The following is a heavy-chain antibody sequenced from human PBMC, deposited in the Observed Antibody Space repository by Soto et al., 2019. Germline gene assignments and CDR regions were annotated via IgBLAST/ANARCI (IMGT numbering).Heavy chain of an antibody. CDR3: ARESNAHFDY. CDR2: IAHDGSEK. Sequence: EVQLVESGGGLVQPGGSLRLSCAVSGFSFSSYWMSWVRQAPGRGLEWVATIAHDGSEKFYVDSVKGRFTISRDNTKNSLYLQMNSLRAEDTALYYRARESNAHFDYWGQGTMVTVSS. J-gene: IGHJ4*02. D-gene: IGHD7-27*01. V-gene: IGHV3-7*01. CDR1: GFSFSSYW.